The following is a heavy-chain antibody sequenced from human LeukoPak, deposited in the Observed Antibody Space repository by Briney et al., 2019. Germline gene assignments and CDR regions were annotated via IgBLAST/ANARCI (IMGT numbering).Heavy chain of an antibody. CDR2: ISWNSGSI. V-gene: IGHV3-9*03. J-gene: IGHJ4*02. CDR1: GFTLDDYA. Sequence: GRSLRLSCAASGFTLDDYAMHWVRQAPGKGLEWVSGISWNSGSIGYADSVKGRFTISRDNAKNSLYLQMNSLRAEDMALYYCAKDYGSGSYWDAYFDYWGQGTLVTVSS. CDR3: AKDYGSGSYWDAYFDY. D-gene: IGHD3-10*01.